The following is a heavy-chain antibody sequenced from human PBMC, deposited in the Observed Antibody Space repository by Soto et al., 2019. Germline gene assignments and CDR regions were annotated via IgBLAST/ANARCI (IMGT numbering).Heavy chain of an antibody. CDR3: ARPPGAAPPRIYSYGMDV. J-gene: IGHJ6*02. V-gene: IGHV3-11*01. D-gene: IGHD2-15*01. Sequence: GGSLRLSCAASGFTFSDAYMTWFRQAPGKGPEWISSISSTDSATYYADSVKGRFTISRDNAKNSLYLQMNSLRAEDTAVYYCARPPGAAPPRIYSYGMDVWGQGTTVTVSS. CDR2: ISSTDSAT. CDR1: GFTFSDAY.